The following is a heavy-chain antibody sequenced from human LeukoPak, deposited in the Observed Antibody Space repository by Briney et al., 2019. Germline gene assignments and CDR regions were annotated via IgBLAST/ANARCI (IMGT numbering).Heavy chain of an antibody. CDR3: ARDLRYCGGDCYYYYYYYMDV. D-gene: IGHD2-21*01. Sequence: AASVKVSCKASGYTFTGYYMHWVRHAPGQGLEWMGWINPNSGGTNYAQKFQGRVTMTSDTSISTAYMELSRLRSDDTAVYYCARDLRYCGGDCYYYYYYYMDVWGKGTTVTVSS. V-gene: IGHV1-2*02. CDR2: INPNSGGT. CDR1: GYTFTGYY. J-gene: IGHJ6*03.